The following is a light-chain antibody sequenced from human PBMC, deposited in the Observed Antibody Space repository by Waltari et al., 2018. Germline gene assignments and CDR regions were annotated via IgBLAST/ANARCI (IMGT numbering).Light chain of an antibody. CDR3: EQYNNWPALT. V-gene: IGKV3-15*01. J-gene: IGKJ4*01. CDR1: QSVSGN. CDR2: DAS. Sequence: EIVMTQTPATLSVSPGERATLSCRASQSVSGNLAWYQPKPGQAPRPLLWDASTRDPGIPGSVSGGGSGTEFTVTISSLQSEDFSFNYCEQYNNWPALTFGGGTKVEIK.